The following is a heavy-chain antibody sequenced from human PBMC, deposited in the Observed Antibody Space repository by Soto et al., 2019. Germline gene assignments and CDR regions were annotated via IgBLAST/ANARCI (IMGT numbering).Heavy chain of an antibody. CDR3: VRPTTQTPFWNWFDP. CDR2: ISESRSSI. J-gene: IGHJ5*02. D-gene: IGHD2-15*01. CDR1: GFPLSTYT. Sequence: EVRLVESGGRLVKPGESLRLSCIASGFPLSTYTMHWVRQAPGRGLEWVASISESRSSIYYADSVKGRFTISRDTANNSLFLQMNSLPAADTAIYYCVRPTTQTPFWNWFDPWGQGTLVTVPS. V-gene: IGHV3-21*02.